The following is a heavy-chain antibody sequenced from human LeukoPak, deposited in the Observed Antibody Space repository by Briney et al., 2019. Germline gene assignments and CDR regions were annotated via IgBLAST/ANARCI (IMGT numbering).Heavy chain of an antibody. CDR1: GFAFSGYS. J-gene: IGHJ4*02. CDR2: IKQDVNER. Sequence: GGSLRLSCAASGFAFSGYSMSWVRQAPGKGLECVAHIKQDVNERYYVDSVKGRFTISRDNTKSSLYLQMNSLRVEDTALYYCARSGSGYDYWGQGALVTVSS. CDR3: ARSGSGYDY. V-gene: IGHV3-7*01. D-gene: IGHD3-10*01.